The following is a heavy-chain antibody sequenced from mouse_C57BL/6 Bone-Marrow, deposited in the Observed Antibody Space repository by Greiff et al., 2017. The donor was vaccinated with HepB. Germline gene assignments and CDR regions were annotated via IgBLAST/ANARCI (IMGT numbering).Heavy chain of an antibody. CDR2: IDPSDSYT. J-gene: IGHJ3*01. CDR3: ARPYYYGSPWFAY. Sequence: QVQLQQPGAELVMPGASVKLSCKASGYTFTSYWMHWVKQRPGQGLEWIGEIDPSDSYTNYNQKFKGKSTLTVDKSSSPAYMQLSSLTSEDSAVYYCARPYYYGSPWFAYWGQGTLVTVSA. CDR1: GYTFTSYW. V-gene: IGHV1-69*01. D-gene: IGHD1-1*01.